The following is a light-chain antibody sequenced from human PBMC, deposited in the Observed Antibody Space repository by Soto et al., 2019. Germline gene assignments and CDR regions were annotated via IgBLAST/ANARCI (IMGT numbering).Light chain of an antibody. Sequence: EIVLTQSPGTLSLSPGERATLSCRASQSVGSTYLAWYQQKPGQAPKLLIYGVSSRATGIPDRFSGSGSGTDFTLTTSSLEPADFAVYYCQQYGTSPLTFGPGTKVDV. CDR2: GVS. CDR3: QQYGTSPLT. V-gene: IGKV3-20*01. J-gene: IGKJ3*01. CDR1: QSVGSTY.